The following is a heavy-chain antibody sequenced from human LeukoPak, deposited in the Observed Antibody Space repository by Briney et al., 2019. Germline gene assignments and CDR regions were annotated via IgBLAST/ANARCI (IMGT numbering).Heavy chain of an antibody. D-gene: IGHD6-13*01. CDR3: ARDPRGVKQQLSQP. V-gene: IGHV1-18*01. CDR2: ISAYNGNT. Sequence: GASVKVSCKASGYTFTSYAFRWVRQAPGQGLEWMGWISAYNGNTNYAQNLQGRVTMTTDTSTSTAYMELRSLRSDDTAVYYCARDPRGVKQQLSQPWGQGTLVTVSS. J-gene: IGHJ5*02. CDR1: GYTFTSYA.